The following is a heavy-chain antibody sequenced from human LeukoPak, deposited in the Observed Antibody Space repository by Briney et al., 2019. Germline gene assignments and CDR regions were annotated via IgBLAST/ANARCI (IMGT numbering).Heavy chain of an antibody. CDR2: IYYSGST. Sequence: ASETLSLTCTVAGGSMSRYYWSWIRQPPGKGLEWIGYIYYSGSTNYNPSLKSRVTISVDTSKNQFSLKLSSVTAADTAVYYCARERGYDFWSGSFAVTTDAFDIWGQGTMVTVSS. V-gene: IGHV4-59*01. J-gene: IGHJ3*02. CDR3: ARERGYDFWSGSFAVTTDAFDI. CDR1: GGSMSRYY. D-gene: IGHD3-3*01.